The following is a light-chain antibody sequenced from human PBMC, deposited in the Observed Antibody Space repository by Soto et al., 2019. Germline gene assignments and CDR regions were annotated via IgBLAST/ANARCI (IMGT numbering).Light chain of an antibody. V-gene: IGLV2-14*03. CDR1: SNDVGGYNY. J-gene: IGLJ2*01. Sequence: QSALTQPASVSGSPGQSITISCTGTSNDVGGYNYVSWYQHHPGKAPKLMIYDVANRPSGVSNRFSGSKSGNTASLTISGLQAEDEADYYCSSDRSRSTVVFGGGTKLTVL. CDR2: DVA. CDR3: SSDRSRSTVV.